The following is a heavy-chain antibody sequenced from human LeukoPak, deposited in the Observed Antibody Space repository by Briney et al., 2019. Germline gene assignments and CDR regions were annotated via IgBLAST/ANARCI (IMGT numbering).Heavy chain of an antibody. V-gene: IGHV3-21*01. CDR2: ISSSSSYI. D-gene: IGHD2-15*01. Sequence: GGSLRLSCAASGFTFSSYSMNWVRQAPGKGLEWVSSISSSSSYIYYADSVKGRFTISRDNAKNSLYLQMNSLRAEDTAVYYCARVGEKYCSRGSCYSDFGYWGQGTLVTASS. J-gene: IGHJ4*02. CDR1: GFTFSSYS. CDR3: ARVGEKYCSRGSCYSDFGY.